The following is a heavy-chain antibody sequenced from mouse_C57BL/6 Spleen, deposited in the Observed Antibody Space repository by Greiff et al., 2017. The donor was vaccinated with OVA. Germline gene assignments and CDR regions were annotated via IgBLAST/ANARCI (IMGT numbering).Heavy chain of an antibody. CDR3: ARRDLSHYAMDY. D-gene: IGHD3-3*01. V-gene: IGHV1-42*01. Sequence: EVQLQQSGPELVKPGASVKISCKASGYSFTGYYMNWVKQSPEKSLEWIGEINPSTGGTTYNQKFTAKATLTVDKSSSTAYMQLKSLTSEDSAVYYCARRDLSHYAMDYWGQGTSVTVSS. CDR1: GYSFTGYY. J-gene: IGHJ4*01. CDR2: INPSTGGT.